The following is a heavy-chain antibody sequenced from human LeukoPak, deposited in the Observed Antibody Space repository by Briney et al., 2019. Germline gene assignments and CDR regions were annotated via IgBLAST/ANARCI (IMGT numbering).Heavy chain of an antibody. J-gene: IGHJ5*02. Sequence: PSETLSLTCTVSGGSVSSGSYYWGWIRQPPGKGLEWIGYIYYSGSTNYNPSLKSRVTISVDTSKNHLSLKLSSVTAADTAMYYCARDSRSDWFDPWGQGTLVTVSS. CDR3: ARDSRSDWFDP. CDR1: GGSVSSGSYY. V-gene: IGHV4-61*03. CDR2: IYYSGST.